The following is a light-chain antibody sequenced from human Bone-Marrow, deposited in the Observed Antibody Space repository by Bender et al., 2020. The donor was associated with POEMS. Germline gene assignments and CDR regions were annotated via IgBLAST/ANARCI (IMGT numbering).Light chain of an antibody. Sequence: QSALTQPLSASGSLGQAVTISCTGTSSDVGSYNFVSWHQQHPGKAPKLIISEVTKRPSGVSSRFSGSKSGNTASLTISGLQAEDETDYYCCSYAASGTYVFGTGTKVTVL. CDR3: CSYAASGTYV. V-gene: IGLV2-23*02. CDR2: EVT. J-gene: IGLJ1*01. CDR1: SSDVGSYNF.